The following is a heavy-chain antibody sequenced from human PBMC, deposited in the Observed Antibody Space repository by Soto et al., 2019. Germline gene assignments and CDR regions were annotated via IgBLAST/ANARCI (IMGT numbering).Heavy chain of an antibody. J-gene: IGHJ6*02. CDR2: INDNGGT. CDR3: ARGRYSYETIYYKFYYSALDV. D-gene: IGHD3-10*01. CDR1: GGSIRGYY. Sequence: SEILSLTCGVYGGSIRGYYWSWIRQSPGKGLEWIGDINDNGGTNYNPSLKSRVTTSLDTSKKQVSLMVSSVTAADTAVYYCARGRYSYETIYYKFYYSALDVWGQGTTVTVSS. V-gene: IGHV4-34*01.